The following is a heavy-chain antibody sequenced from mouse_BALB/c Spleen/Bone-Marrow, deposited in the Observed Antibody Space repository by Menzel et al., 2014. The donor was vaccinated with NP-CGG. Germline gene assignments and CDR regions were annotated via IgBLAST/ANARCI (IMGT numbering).Heavy chain of an antibody. D-gene: IGHD2-10*01. V-gene: IGHV5-12*02. CDR1: GFTFSDYY. CDR3: ARQGAYSYFDY. CDR2: ISNGGGST. J-gene: IGHJ2*01. Sequence: EVKLMESGGGLVQPGGSLKLSCATSGFTFSDYYMYWVRQTPEKRLEWVAYISNGGGSTYYPDTVKGRFTISRDNAKNTLSLQMIRLKSEDAAMYYCARQGAYSYFDYWGQGTTLTVSS.